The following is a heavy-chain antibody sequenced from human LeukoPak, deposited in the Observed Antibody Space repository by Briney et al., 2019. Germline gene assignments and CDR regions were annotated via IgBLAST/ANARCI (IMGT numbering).Heavy chain of an antibody. D-gene: IGHD3-22*01. CDR1: GGSISSGGYS. Sequence: SQTLSLTCAVSGGSISSGGYSWSWIRQPPGKGLEWIGYIYHSGSTYYNPSLKSRVTISVDRSKNQFSLKLSSVTAADTAVYYCARVSSGYYPNWFDPWGQGTLVPSPQ. V-gene: IGHV4-30-2*01. CDR3: ARVSSGYYPNWFDP. J-gene: IGHJ5*02. CDR2: IYHSGST.